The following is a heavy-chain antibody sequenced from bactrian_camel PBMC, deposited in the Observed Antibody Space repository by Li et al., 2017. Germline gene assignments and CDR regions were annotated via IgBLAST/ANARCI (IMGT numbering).Heavy chain of an antibody. CDR3: VREAGNDFGY. V-gene: IGHV3S68*01. CDR2: ISGSGRFT. Sequence: HVQLVESGGGSVQAGGSLRLSCAASGYTYSSLCMGWLRQSPGKEREGVARISGSGRFTVYADSVKGRFTISRDNAKNTIYLQVNSLKPDDTAVYYCVREAGNDFGYWGQGTQVTVS. J-gene: IGHJ6*01. CDR1: GYTYSSLC.